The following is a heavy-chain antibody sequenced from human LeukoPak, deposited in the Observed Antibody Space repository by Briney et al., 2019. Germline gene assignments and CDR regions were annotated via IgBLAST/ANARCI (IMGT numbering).Heavy chain of an antibody. CDR2: IYDIGST. CDR1: GGSISSYY. J-gene: IGHJ4*02. CDR3: ARADYNSPFDY. D-gene: IGHD4-11*01. V-gene: IGHV4-59*01. Sequence: PSETLSLTCTVSGGSISSYYWSWIRQPPGKGLEWIGYIYDIGSTNYKPSLQSRVTISVDTPKNQFSLKLSSVTAADTAVYYCARADYNSPFDYWGQGTLVTVSS.